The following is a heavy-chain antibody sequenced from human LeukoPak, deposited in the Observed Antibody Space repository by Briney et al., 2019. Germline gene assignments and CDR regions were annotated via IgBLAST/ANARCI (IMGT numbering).Heavy chain of an antibody. CDR2: IRGNGGGT. Sequence: PGGSLSLSCAASGFTFSSYAMSWVRQAPGKGLEWVSSIRGNGGGTYYADSVKGRFTISRDNSKNTLYLQMNSLRAEDTAVYYCAKAFYTGWSRLDVWGQGTTVTVSS. CDR3: AKAFYTGWSRLDV. D-gene: IGHD2/OR15-2a*01. CDR1: GFTFSSYA. V-gene: IGHV3-23*01. J-gene: IGHJ6*02.